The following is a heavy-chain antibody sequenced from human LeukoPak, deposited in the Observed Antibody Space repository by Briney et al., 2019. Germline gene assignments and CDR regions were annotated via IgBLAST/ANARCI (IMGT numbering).Heavy chain of an antibody. CDR1: GYTFTSYD. CDR3: ARTPKWELEGTYYYYYMDV. Sequence: ASVKVSCKASGYTFTSYDINWVRQATGQGLEWMGWMNPNSGNTGYAQKFQGRVTMTRNTSISTAYMELSSLRSEDTAVYYCARTPKWELEGTYYYYYMDVWGKGTTVTISS. D-gene: IGHD1-26*01. J-gene: IGHJ6*03. V-gene: IGHV1-8*01. CDR2: MNPNSGNT.